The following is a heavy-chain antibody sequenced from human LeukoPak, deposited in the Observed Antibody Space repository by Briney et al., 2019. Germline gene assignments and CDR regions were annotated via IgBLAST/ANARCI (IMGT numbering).Heavy chain of an antibody. J-gene: IGHJ4*02. Sequence: GGSLRLPCAASGFTFSDYYMSWIRQAPGKGLEWVSYISSSGSTIYYADSVKGRFTISRDNAKNSLYLQMNGLRAEDTAVYYCARDPLRPPTNFDYWGQGTLVTVS. CDR3: ARDPLRPPTNFDY. CDR2: ISSSGSTI. D-gene: IGHD1/OR15-1a*01. CDR1: GFTFSDYY. V-gene: IGHV3-11*01.